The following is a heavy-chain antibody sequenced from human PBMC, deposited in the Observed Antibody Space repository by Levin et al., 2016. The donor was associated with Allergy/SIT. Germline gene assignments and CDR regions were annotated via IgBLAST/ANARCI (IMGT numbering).Heavy chain of an antibody. D-gene: IGHD3-3*01. CDR1: GFTFSDYY. CDR2: IRSKAYGGTT. Sequence: GESLKISCAASGFTFSDYYMSWIRQAPGKGLEWVGFIRSKAYGGTTEYAASVKGRFTISRDDSKSIAYLQMNSLKTEDTAVYYCTREGSGASVWIFANDYYYGMDVWGQGTTVTVSS. CDR3: TREGSGASVWIFANDYYYGMDV. J-gene: IGHJ6*02. V-gene: IGHV3-49*03.